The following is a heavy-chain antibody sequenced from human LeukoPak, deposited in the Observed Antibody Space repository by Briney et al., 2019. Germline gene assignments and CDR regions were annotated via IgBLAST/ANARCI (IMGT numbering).Heavy chain of an antibody. D-gene: IGHD6-6*01. CDR3: ARDLGWSSSH. CDR1: GYTFTGHY. CDR2: INPTGGT. J-gene: IGHJ4*02. V-gene: IGHV1-2*02. Sequence: GASVKVSCKASGYTFTGHYINWVRLAPGQGLEWMGWINPTGGTTYAQKFQDRVTMTRDTSINTAYMELSGLRSDGTAVYYCARDLGWSSSHWGQGTLVTVSS.